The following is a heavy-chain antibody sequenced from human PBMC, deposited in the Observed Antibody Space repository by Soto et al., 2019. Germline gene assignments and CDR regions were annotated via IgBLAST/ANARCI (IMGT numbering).Heavy chain of an antibody. D-gene: IGHD6-13*01. V-gene: IGHV3-23*01. CDR3: AKGSSWDNYFYYGLDV. Sequence: HLLESGGGLVQPGGSLRLSCAASGFTFTSYAMSWVRQAAGKGLEWVSTLSGSGDSTYYADSVKGRFIISRDNLKNTLHLQMNSLRADDTAVYYCAKGSSWDNYFYYGLDVWGQGTTVTVSS. J-gene: IGHJ6*02. CDR2: LSGSGDST. CDR1: GFTFTSYA.